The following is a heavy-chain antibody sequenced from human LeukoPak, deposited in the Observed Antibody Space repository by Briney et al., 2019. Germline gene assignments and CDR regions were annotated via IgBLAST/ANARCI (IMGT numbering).Heavy chain of an antibody. J-gene: IGHJ4*02. CDR1: GFTFSNAW. CDR3: TTDIVVVTAGGERDY. V-gene: IGHV3-15*01. CDR2: IKSKTDGGTT. Sequence: NPGGSLRLSCAASGFTFSNAWMSWVRQAPGKGLEWVGRIKSKTDGGTTDYAAPVKGRFTISRDDSKNTLYLQMNSLKTEDTAVYYCTTDIVVVTAGGERDYWGQGTLVTVSS. D-gene: IGHD2-21*02.